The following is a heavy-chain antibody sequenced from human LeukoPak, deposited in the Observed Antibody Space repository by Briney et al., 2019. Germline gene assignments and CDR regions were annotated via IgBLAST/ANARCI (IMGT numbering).Heavy chain of an antibody. CDR2: IYYSGST. D-gene: IGHD1-26*01. Sequence: PSQTLSLTCTVSGGSISSGGYYWSWIRQHPGKGLEWIGYIYYSGSTYYTPSLKSRVTVSADTSKNQISLKLSSVTAADTAVYYCARGSGSYYHIDNWGQGTLVTVSS. J-gene: IGHJ4*02. V-gene: IGHV4-31*03. CDR1: GGSISSGGYY. CDR3: ARGSGSYYHIDN.